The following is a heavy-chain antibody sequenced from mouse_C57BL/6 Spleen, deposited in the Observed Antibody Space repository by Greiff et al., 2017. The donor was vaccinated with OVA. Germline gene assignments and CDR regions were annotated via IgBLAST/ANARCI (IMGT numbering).Heavy chain of an antibody. J-gene: IGHJ2*01. CDR2: IDPSDSYP. CDR1: GYTFTSYW. Sequence: QVQLQQPGAELVMPGASVKLSCKASGYTFTSYWMHWVKQRPGPGLEWIGEIDPSDSYPNYNQKFKGKSTWTVDKSSSTAYMQLSSLTSEDSAVYYCARGVPYYFDYWGQGTTLTVSS. CDR3: ARGVPYYFDY. V-gene: IGHV1-69*01.